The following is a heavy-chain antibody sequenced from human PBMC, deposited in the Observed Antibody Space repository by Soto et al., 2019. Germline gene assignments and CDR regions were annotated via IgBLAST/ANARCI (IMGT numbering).Heavy chain of an antibody. J-gene: IGHJ5*02. Sequence: GGSLRLSCAASGFTFSSYAMSWVRQAPGKGLEWVSAISGSGGSTYYADSVKGRFTISRDNSKNTLYLQMNSLRAEDTAVYYCAKSFWYCSSTSCYGGTYNWFDPWGQGTLVTVSS. CDR1: GFTFSSYA. CDR3: AKSFWYCSSTSCYGGTYNWFDP. D-gene: IGHD2-2*01. CDR2: ISGSGGST. V-gene: IGHV3-23*01.